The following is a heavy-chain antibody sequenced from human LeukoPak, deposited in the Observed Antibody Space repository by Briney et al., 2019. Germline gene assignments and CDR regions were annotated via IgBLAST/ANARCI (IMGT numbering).Heavy chain of an antibody. D-gene: IGHD3-22*01. V-gene: IGHV4-39*01. Sequence: PSETLSLTCTVSGGSISSSSYYWGWIRQPPGKGLEWIGSIYYSGSTYYNPSLKSRVTISVDTSKNQFSLKLSSVTAADTAVYYCARHIYDSSGYYSDYWGQGTLVTVSS. J-gene: IGHJ4*02. CDR3: ARHIYDSSGYYSDY. CDR2: IYYSGST. CDR1: GGSISSSSYY.